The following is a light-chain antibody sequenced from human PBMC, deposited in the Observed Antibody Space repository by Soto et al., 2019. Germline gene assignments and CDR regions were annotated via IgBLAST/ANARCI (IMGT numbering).Light chain of an antibody. V-gene: IGKV3-15*01. J-gene: IGKJ1*01. Sequence: EIVMTQSPATLSVSPGERATLSCRASQSVSSNLAWYQQKPGQAPRLLIYGASTRATGIPARFSGSGSGTDFTVSISSVQSEDFAVYYCQQYNNWPLTFGQGTKVEIK. CDR3: QQYNNWPLT. CDR2: GAS. CDR1: QSVSSN.